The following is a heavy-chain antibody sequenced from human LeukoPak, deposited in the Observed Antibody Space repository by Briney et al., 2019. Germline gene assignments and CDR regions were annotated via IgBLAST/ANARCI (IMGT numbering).Heavy chain of an antibody. CDR3: ARKVGSGSYLAHAFDL. CDR1: AFSLSRNF. J-gene: IGHJ3*01. CDR2: IYICGDT. V-gene: IGHV3-53*01. D-gene: IGHD1-26*01. Sequence: GESRRLSCAASAFSLSRNFMGWVRQAPGKGLEWVSPIYICGDTSYADSVKDRFTISRDNSKNTIYLQTNSLRVEDTAVYYCARKVGSGSYLAHAFDLWGQGTMVTVSS.